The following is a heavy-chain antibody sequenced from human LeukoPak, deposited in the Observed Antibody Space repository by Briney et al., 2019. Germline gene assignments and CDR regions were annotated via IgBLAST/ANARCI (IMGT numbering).Heavy chain of an antibody. CDR1: GGSISSYY. CDR2: IYYSGST. D-gene: IGHD6-19*01. J-gene: IGHJ5*02. CDR3: ARHPPSIAVAGNNWFDP. V-gene: IGHV4-59*08. Sequence: SETLSLTCTVSGGSISSYYWSWIRQPPGKGLEWTGYIYYSGSTNYNPSLKSRVTISVDTSKNQFSLKLSSVTAADTAVYYCARHPPSIAVAGNNWFDPWGQGTLVTVSS.